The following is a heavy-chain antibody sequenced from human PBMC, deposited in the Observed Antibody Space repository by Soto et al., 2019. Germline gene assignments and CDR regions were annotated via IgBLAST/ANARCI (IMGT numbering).Heavy chain of an antibody. V-gene: IGHV1-69*18. D-gene: IGHD3-10*02. CDR1: GDTFSSYA. J-gene: IGHJ6*02. CDR3: ARDPLSSFAMDV. CDR2: IIPTFGRT. Sequence: QVQLVQSGAEVKKPGSSVKVSCKASGDTFSSYAICWVRQAPGKGLEWMGKIIPTFGRTNYAQKFQGRLTTSADDSASTAYMEVSSLESDDTAVYYCARDPLSSFAMDVWGQGATGTGSS.